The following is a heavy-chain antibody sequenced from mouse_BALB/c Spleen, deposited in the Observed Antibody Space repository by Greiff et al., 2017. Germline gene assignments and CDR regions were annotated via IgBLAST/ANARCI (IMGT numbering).Heavy chain of an antibody. CDR2: IDPANGNT. D-gene: IGHD2-1*01. V-gene: IGHV14-3*02. CDR1: GFNIKDTY. Sequence: VQLQQSGAELVKPGASVKLSCTASGFNIKDTYMRWVKQRPEQGLEWIGRIDPANGNTKYDPKFQGKATITADTSSNTAYLQLSSLTSEDTAVYYCARWTGGNYEGFAYRGQGTLVTGPA. J-gene: IGHJ3*01. CDR3: ARWTGGNYEGFAY.